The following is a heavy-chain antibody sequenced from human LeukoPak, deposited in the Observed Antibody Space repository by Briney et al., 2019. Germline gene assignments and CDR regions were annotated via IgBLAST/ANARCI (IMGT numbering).Heavy chain of an antibody. Sequence: GGSLRLSSAASGFTFSSYSMNWVRQAPGKGLEWVSSISSSSSYIYYADSVKGRFTISRDNAKTSLYLQMNSLRAEDTAVYYCASEQRGGAFDIWGQGTMVTVSS. D-gene: IGHD3-16*01. V-gene: IGHV3-21*01. J-gene: IGHJ3*02. CDR1: GFTFSSYS. CDR2: ISSSSSYI. CDR3: ASEQRGGAFDI.